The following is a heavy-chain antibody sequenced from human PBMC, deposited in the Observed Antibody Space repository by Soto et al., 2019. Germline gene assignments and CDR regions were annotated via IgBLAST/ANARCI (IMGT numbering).Heavy chain of an antibody. V-gene: IGHV4-59*02. CDR2: IYYTESP. Sequence: SETLSLTCTVSGGSVSGYYWNWIRQSPGKGLEWIGYIYYTESPSYNPSLKSRLTISVDTSKNQFYLKMSSVTAADTAVYYCARDWSSSYYYYGMDVWGRGRTVTV. CDR1: GGSVSGYY. J-gene: IGHJ6*01. D-gene: IGHD2-8*02. CDR3: ARDWSSSYYYYGMDV.